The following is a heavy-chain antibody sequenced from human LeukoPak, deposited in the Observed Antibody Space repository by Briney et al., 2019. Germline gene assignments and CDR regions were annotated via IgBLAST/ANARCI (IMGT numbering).Heavy chain of an antibody. CDR1: GFTFSSYS. CDR3: ARVGTTGTTADDAFDI. Sequence: GGSLRLSCAASGFTFSSYSMNWVRQAPGKGLEWVSSISSSSSYIYYADSVKGRFTISRDNAKNSLHLQMNSLRAEDTAVYYCARVGTTGTTADDAFDIWGQGTMVTVSS. D-gene: IGHD1-1*01. J-gene: IGHJ3*02. V-gene: IGHV3-21*01. CDR2: ISSSSSYI.